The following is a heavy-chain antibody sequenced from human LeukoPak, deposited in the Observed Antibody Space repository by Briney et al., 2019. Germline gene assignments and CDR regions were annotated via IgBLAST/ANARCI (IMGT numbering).Heavy chain of an antibody. CDR1: GYTFTSYA. Sequence: GASVKVSCRASGYTFTSYAMHWVRQAPGQRLEWMGWINAGNGNTQYSQKFQGRVTITRDTSASTAYMELSSLRSEDTAVYYCTREPLEQWLVPRYYFDYWGQGTLVTVSS. CDR3: TREPLEQWLVPRYYFDY. CDR2: INAGNGNT. J-gene: IGHJ4*02. D-gene: IGHD6-19*01. V-gene: IGHV1-3*01.